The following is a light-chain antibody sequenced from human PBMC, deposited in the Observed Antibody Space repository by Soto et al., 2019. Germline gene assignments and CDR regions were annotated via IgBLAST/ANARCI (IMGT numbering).Light chain of an antibody. V-gene: IGLV2-14*01. CDR1: SSVVRAYDY. CDR2: EVN. Sequence: QSALTQPASVSGSPGQSITISCTGSSSVVRAYDYVSWYQQHPGKAPKFILYEVNNRPSGLSNRFSGFKSGNTASLTISGLQAEDEADYYCCSYTTTNTWVFGGGTKLTVL. CDR3: CSYTTTNTWV. J-gene: IGLJ3*02.